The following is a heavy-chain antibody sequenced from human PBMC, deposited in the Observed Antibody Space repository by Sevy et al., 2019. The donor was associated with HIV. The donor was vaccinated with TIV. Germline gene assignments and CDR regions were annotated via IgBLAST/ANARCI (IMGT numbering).Heavy chain of an antibody. J-gene: IGHJ4*02. D-gene: IGHD3-9*01. V-gene: IGHV3-23*01. CDR2: ISGSGGST. CDR3: AKERGDYDILTGTFDY. CDR1: GFTFSSNA. Sequence: GGSLRLSCAASGFTFSSNAMSWVRQAPGKGLEWVSAISGSGGSTYYADSVKGRFTISRDNSKNTLYLQMNSLRAEDTAVYYCAKERGDYDILTGTFDYWGQGTLVTVSS.